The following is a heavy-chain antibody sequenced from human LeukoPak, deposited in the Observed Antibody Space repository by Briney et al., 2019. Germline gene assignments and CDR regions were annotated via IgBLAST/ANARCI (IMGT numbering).Heavy chain of an antibody. D-gene: IGHD6-19*01. CDR1: GGSISSYY. CDR3: ARSGASSSGWPFDF. CDR2: IYYSGST. Sequence: SETLSLTCTVSGGSISSYYWSWIRQPPGKGLEWIGYIYYSGSTNYNPSLKSRVTISVDTSKNQFSLKLSSVTAADTAVYYCARSGASSSGWPFDFWGQGTLVTAPS. J-gene: IGHJ4*02. V-gene: IGHV4-59*08.